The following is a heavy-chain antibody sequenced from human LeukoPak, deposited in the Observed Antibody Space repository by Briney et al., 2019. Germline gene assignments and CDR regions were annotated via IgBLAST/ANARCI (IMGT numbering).Heavy chain of an antibody. CDR3: AKIAAAALFDY. V-gene: IGHV3-30*18. Sequence: PGGSLRLSCAASGFAFSSYGMHWVRQAPGKGLEWVAVISYDGSNKYYADSVKGRFTISRDNSKNTLYLQMNSLRAEDTAVYYCAKIAAAALFDYWGQGTLVTVSS. CDR1: GFAFSSYG. CDR2: ISYDGSNK. J-gene: IGHJ4*02. D-gene: IGHD6-13*01.